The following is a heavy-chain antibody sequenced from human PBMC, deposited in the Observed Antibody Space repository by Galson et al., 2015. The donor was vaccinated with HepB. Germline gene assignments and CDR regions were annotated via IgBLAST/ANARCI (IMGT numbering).Heavy chain of an antibody. CDR1: GFTFSYYG. J-gene: IGHJ4*02. V-gene: IGHV3-30*18. D-gene: IGHD5-24*01. CDR3: AKGLEATIGCDS. Sequence: SLRLSCAASGFTFSYYGMHWVRQAPGKGLEWVAAILYDGSNKYYGDSVKGRFTISRDNSKNTLYLQMNSLRAEDTAVYYCAKGLEATIGCDSWGQGTLVTVSS. CDR2: ILYDGSNK.